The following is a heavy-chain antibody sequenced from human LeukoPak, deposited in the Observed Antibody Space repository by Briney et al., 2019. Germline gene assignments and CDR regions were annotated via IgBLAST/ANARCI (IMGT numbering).Heavy chain of an antibody. CDR3: ARDLIAVAGT. Sequence: PGRSLRLSCAASGFTFDDYAMHWVRQAPGKGLEWVSSISSSSSYIYYADSVKGRFTISRDNAKNSLYLQMNSLRAEDTAVYYCARDLIAVAGTWGQGTLVTVSS. CDR1: GFTFDDYA. CDR2: ISSSSSYI. D-gene: IGHD6-19*01. V-gene: IGHV3-21*01. J-gene: IGHJ4*02.